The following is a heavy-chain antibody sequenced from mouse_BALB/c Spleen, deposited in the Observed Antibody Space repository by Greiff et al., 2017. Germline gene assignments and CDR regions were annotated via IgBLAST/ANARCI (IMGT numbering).Heavy chain of an antibody. V-gene: IGHV1-67*01. J-gene: IGHJ4*01. CDR2: ISTYYGNT. D-gene: IGHD2-4*01. CDR3: ARSGYDYDGRYPPYAMDY. Sequence: VQLQQSGPELVRPGVSVKISCKGSSYTFTDYAMHWVKQSHAKSLEWIGVISTYYGNTNYNQKFKGKATMTVDKSSSTAYMELARLTSEDSAVYYCARSGYDYDGRYPPYAMDYGGQGTSVTVSS. CDR1: SYTFTDYA.